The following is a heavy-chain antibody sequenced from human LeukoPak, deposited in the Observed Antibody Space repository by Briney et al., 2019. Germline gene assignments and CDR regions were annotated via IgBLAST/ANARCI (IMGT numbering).Heavy chain of an antibody. CDR1: GYTFTSYY. D-gene: IGHD4-11*01. CDR2: INPSGGST. CDR3: ARDHRNYGDFGY. V-gene: IGHV1-46*01. Sequence: ASVKVSCKASGYTFTSYYMHWVRQAPGQGLEWMGIINPSGGSTSYAQKFQGRVTMTRDTSTSTVYMELSSLRSDDTAVYYCARDHRNYGDFGYWGQGTLVTVSS. J-gene: IGHJ4*02.